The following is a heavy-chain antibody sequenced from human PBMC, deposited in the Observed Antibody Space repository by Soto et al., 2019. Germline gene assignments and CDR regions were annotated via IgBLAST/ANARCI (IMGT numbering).Heavy chain of an antibody. CDR3: ETAVGAPPVDDGFDI. CDR1: GFSLSDYY. V-gene: IGHV3-11*01. CDR2: ISSSGSTI. J-gene: IGHJ3*02. D-gene: IGHD6-19*01. Sequence: GSLSVFSAASGFSLSDYYMTRIRQAPGKGLEWVSYISSSGSTIYYADSVKGRFTISRDNAKNSLYLQMNILRAEDTAVYYCETAVGAPPVDDGFDIWGQGTMVTGSS.